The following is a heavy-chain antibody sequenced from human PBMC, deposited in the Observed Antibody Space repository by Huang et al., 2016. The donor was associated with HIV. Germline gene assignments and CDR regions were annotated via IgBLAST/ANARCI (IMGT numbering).Heavy chain of an antibody. V-gene: IGHV1-69*14. CDR1: GGTFNTLA. CDR2: IGPLLSAA. J-gene: IGHJ3*01. Sequence: VQLTQSGPEVKRPGSSVRVACTASGGTFNTLAFNWVRQAPGQGLEYVGGIGPLLSAANYAQRFRDRVTISADKSSRTVYLEGRGLSRADTAVFYCAREGETWYGRPTAAFEVWGQGTTVTVSS. CDR3: AREGETWYGRPTAAFEV. D-gene: IGHD6-13*01.